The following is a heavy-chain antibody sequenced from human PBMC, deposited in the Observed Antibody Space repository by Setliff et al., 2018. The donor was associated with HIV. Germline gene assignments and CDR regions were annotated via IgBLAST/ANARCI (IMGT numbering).Heavy chain of an antibody. V-gene: IGHV3-11*06. CDR1: GFTFSDYY. J-gene: IGHJ4*02. D-gene: IGHD3-22*01. CDR2: ISSRSSSYT. CDR3: ARVHGGYDNWAADS. Sequence: PGESLKISCAASGFTFSDYYMSWIRQAPGKGLEWVSYISSRSSSYTNYADSVKGRFTISRDNAKNSLYLQMNSLRADDTAVYFCARVHGGYDNWAADSWGQGILVTVSS.